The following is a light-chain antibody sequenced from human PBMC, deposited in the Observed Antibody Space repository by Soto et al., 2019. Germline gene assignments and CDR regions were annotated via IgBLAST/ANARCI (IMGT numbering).Light chain of an antibody. CDR3: RQYGSSPPST. V-gene: IGKV3D-15*02. Sequence: REITHSPTTLSVSLVQRPTVSYTSSQSVSRNVAWYQQKTGQAPRILIYYASTRATGIPARFSGSGSCTDFTLTISSLEAADFSASYCRQYGSSPPSTFGGGTKVDIK. CDR2: YAS. CDR1: QSVSRN. J-gene: IGKJ4*01.